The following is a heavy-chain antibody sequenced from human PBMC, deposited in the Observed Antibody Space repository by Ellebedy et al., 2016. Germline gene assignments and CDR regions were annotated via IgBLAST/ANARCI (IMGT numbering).Heavy chain of an antibody. CDR3: ARGARRDGYLVGFDY. CDR2: IHYSGTT. D-gene: IGHD5-24*01. V-gene: IGHV4-61*08. Sequence: SETLSLXCSVSGDSIFNAGAYWSWIRQPPGNGLEWIGNIHYSGTTNYNPSLKSRFTISVDTSRNEFSLKVTSVTAADTAVYSCARGARRDGYLVGFDYWGQGILVIVSS. J-gene: IGHJ4*02. CDR1: GDSIFNAGAY.